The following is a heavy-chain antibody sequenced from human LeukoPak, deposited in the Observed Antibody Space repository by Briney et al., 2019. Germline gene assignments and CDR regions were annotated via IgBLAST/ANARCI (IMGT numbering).Heavy chain of an antibody. CDR1: GFTFSGYA. CDR3: ARHGFGEFRYYYYGMDV. J-gene: IGHJ6*02. Sequence: GGSLRLSCAASGFTFSGYAMSWVRQAPGKGLEWVSAISGSGGSTYYADSVKGRFTISRDNSKNTLDPQMNSLRAEDTAVYYCARHGFGEFRYYYYGMDVWGQGTTVTVSS. V-gene: IGHV3-23*01. D-gene: IGHD3-10*01. CDR2: ISGSGGST.